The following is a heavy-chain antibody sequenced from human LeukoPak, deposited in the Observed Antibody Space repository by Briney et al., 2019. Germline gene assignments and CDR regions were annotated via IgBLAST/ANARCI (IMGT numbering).Heavy chain of an antibody. D-gene: IGHD5-24*01. CDR2: IIPIFGTA. J-gene: IGHJ3*02. CDR1: GGTFSSYA. CDR3: ARDIEGWGYNMLGAFDI. V-gene: IGHV1-69*05. Sequence: GASVKVSCKASGGTFSSYAISWVRQAPGQGLEWMGGIIPIFGTANYAQKFQGRVTITTDESTSTAYMELSSLRSEDTAVYYCARDIEGWGYNMLGAFDIWGQGTMVTVSS.